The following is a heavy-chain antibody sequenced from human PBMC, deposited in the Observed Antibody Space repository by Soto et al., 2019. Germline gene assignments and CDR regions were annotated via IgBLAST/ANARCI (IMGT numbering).Heavy chain of an antibody. Sequence: GLSLRVPCAASGFTFISYAISWVLQATGKGLKRVTAISGSGGSTYYADSEKGRFTISRDNSKNTLYLQMNSLRAEDTAVYYCAKVGSRSSSWYVDYYYYMDVWGKGTTVTVSS. V-gene: IGHV3-23*01. CDR2: ISGSGGST. D-gene: IGHD6-13*01. CDR1: GFTFISYA. J-gene: IGHJ6*03. CDR3: AKVGSRSSSWYVDYYYYMDV.